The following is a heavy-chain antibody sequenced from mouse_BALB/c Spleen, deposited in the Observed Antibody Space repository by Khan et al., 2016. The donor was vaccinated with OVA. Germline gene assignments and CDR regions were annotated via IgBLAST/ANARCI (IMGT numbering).Heavy chain of an antibody. V-gene: IGHV9-3-1*01. CDR3: ARVGFNGTMDY. Sequence: QIQLVQSGPELKKPGETVKISCKASGYTFTNYGMNWMKQAPGKGLKWMGWINTYTGKPTYADDFKGRFAFSLETSATTAYLQINNLKNADTATFFCARVGFNGTMDYWGQGTSVTVSS. CDR1: GYTFTNYG. J-gene: IGHJ4*01. CDR2: INTYTGKP.